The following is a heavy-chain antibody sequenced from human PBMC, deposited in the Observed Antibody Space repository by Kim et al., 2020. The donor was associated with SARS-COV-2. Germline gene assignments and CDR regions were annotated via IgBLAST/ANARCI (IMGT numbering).Heavy chain of an antibody. Sequence: SETLSLTCTVSGGSISSSSYYWGWIRQPPGKGLEWIGSIYYSGSTYYNPSLKSRVTISVDTSKNQFSLKLTSVTAADTAVYYCARLKYDESWYRGYYYYVRDGWGQGTTVTVSS. J-gene: IGHJ6*02. V-gene: IGHV4-39*01. CDR2: IYYSGST. D-gene: IGHD6-13*01. CDR1: GGSISSSSYY. CDR3: ARLKYDESWYRGYYYYVRDG.